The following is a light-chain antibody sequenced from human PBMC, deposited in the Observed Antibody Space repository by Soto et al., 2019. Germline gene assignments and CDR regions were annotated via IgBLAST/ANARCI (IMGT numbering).Light chain of an antibody. Sequence: EIVITQSPSTLSVSPGERATLSCRASQSVSSNLAWYQQKPGQAPRLLIYGASTRATGIPARFSGSGSGTEFTLTISSLQSEDFAVYYCHQYNNWPPVTFGQGTKVDIK. CDR3: HQYNNWPPVT. J-gene: IGKJ1*01. CDR2: GAS. CDR1: QSVSSN. V-gene: IGKV3-15*01.